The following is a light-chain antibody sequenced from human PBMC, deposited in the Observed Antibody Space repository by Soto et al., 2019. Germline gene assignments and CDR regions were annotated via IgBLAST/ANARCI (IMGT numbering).Light chain of an antibody. CDR3: ETWYSNTHKV. CDR2: LDRSGSY. V-gene: IGLV4-60*02. J-gene: IGLJ3*02. Sequence: QLVLTQSSSASASLGSSVKLTCILSSGHSTYIIAWHQQQPGKAPRFLMTLDRSGSYNRGSGVPDRFSGSNSGADRYLTISNLQFEDEGDYYCETWYSNTHKVFGGGTKLTVL. CDR1: SGHSTYI.